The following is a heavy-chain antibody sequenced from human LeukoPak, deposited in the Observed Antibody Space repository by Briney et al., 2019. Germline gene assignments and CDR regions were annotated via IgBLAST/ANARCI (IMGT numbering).Heavy chain of an antibody. J-gene: IGHJ4*02. CDR2: INPNSGGT. CDR3: ARDKHDSSGYYY. D-gene: IGHD3-22*01. V-gene: IGHV1-2*02. CDR1: GFTFTGYY. Sequence: ASVKVSCKASGFTFTGYYMHWVRQAPGQGLEWMGWINPNSGGTNYAQKFQGRVTMTRDTSITTAYMELTSLRSDDTAVYYCARDKHDSSGYYYWGQGTLVTVSS.